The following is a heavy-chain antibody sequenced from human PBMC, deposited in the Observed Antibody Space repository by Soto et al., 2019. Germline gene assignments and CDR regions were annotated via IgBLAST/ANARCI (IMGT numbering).Heavy chain of an antibody. Sequence: GGSLRLSCAASGFTFSSYAMSWVRQAPGKGLEWVSAISGSGGSTYYADSVKGRVTMTEDTSTDTAYMELSSLRSEDTAVYYCATVVPLVPAAMWDSEGARFDYWGQGTLVTVSS. CDR1: GFTFSSYA. CDR2: ISGSGGST. D-gene: IGHD2-2*01. V-gene: IGHV3-23*01. J-gene: IGHJ4*02. CDR3: ATVVPLVPAAMWDSEGARFDY.